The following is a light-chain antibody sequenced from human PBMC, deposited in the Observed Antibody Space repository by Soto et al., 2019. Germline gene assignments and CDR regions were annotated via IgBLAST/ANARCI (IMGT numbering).Light chain of an antibody. J-gene: IGKJ1*01. CDR3: QQYSSYPT. CDR1: QSISNW. Sequence: DIQMTQSPSSLSASVEDRVTITCRASQSISNWLAWYQQKPGKAPKLLIFHASSLESGVPSRFSGSGSGTEFTLTISSLQSDDFATYYCQQYSSYPTFGQGTKVDIK. V-gene: IGKV1-5*01. CDR2: HAS.